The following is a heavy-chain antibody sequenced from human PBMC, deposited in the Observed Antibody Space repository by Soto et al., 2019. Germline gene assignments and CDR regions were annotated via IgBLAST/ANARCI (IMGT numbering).Heavy chain of an antibody. CDR2: ISWNSITI. CDR1: GFTFQDYG. V-gene: IGHV3-9*01. J-gene: IGHJ4*02. CDR3: AKDGKRLAVAAYIDY. Sequence: EVQLVESGGGLVQPGRSLRLSCAVSGFTFQDYGMHWVRQAPGKGLEWVSGISWNSITIDYADSVKGRFTISRDNAKNSLYLEMSSLTAEDTAFYYCAKDGKRLAVAAYIDYWGQGTLVTVSS. D-gene: IGHD6-19*01.